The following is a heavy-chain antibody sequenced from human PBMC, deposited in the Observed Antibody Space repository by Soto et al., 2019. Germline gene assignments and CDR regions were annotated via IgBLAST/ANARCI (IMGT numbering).Heavy chain of an antibody. CDR2: INAGNGNT. CDR1: GYTFTGYA. Sequence: ASVKVSCKASGYTFTGYAMHWVRQAPGQRLEWMGWINAGNGNTKYSQKFQGRVTITRDNAKNSLYLQMNSLRDEGTAVYYCARDSGYSYGPIDYWGQGTLVTVSS. V-gene: IGHV1-3*01. CDR3: ARDSGYSYGPIDY. D-gene: IGHD5-18*01. J-gene: IGHJ4*02.